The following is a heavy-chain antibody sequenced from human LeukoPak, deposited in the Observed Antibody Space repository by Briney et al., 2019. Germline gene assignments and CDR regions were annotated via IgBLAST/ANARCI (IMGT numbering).Heavy chain of an antibody. CDR1: GDSVSSHY. CDR3: ARYSNHVDYFDS. Sequence: SETLSLTCTVSGDSVSSHYWSWIWQPPGKGLEWIAYVYYTGTSNYNPSLKSRVTISIDTSKNQFSLKLISVTAADTAVYYCARYSNHVDYFDSWGQGTLVTVSS. J-gene: IGHJ4*02. V-gene: IGHV4-59*02. CDR2: VYYTGTS. D-gene: IGHD4-11*01.